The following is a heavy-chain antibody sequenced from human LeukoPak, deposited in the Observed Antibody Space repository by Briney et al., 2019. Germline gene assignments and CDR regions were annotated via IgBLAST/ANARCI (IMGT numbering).Heavy chain of an antibody. J-gene: IGHJ4*02. Sequence: PGESLKISCKGSGYSFSNYWIGWVRQMPGKGLEWMGIIDPGDSDTRYSPSFQGQVTISADKSISTAYLQWSSLKASDTAMFYCARRYCSGTRCYYFDYWGQGTLVTVSS. CDR1: GYSFSNYW. V-gene: IGHV5-51*01. D-gene: IGHD2-2*01. CDR2: IDPGDSDT. CDR3: ARRYCSGTRCYYFDY.